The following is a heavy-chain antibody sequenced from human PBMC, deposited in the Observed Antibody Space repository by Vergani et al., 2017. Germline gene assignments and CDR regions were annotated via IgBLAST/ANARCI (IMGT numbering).Heavy chain of an antibody. J-gene: IGHJ6*03. CDR3: ARDIGIVPAAITYMDV. V-gene: IGHV3-30*01. CDR1: GFTFSSYA. Sequence: QVQLVESGGGVVQPGRSLRLSCAASGFTFSSYAMHWVRQAPGKGLEWVAVISYDGSNKYYADSVKGRFTISRDNSKNTLYLQMNSLRAEDTAVYYCARDIGIVPAAITYMDVWGKGP. CDR2: ISYDGSNK. D-gene: IGHD2-2*02.